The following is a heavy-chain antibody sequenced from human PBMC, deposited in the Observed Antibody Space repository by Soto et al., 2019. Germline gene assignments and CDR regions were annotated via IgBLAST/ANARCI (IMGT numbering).Heavy chain of an antibody. V-gene: IGHV4-38-2*01. CDR1: GYSITSGYY. CDR3: VRVAASASWYETDS. J-gene: IGHJ4*02. CDR2: TYYGASS. Sequence: SETLSLTCAVSGYSITSGYYWGWIRQPPGKGLEWLGTTYYGASSYYNPSLRSRITILLDASTNQLSLKLSSVTAADTAVYFCVRVAASASWYETDSCGQVXLVTVAS. D-gene: IGHD6-13*01.